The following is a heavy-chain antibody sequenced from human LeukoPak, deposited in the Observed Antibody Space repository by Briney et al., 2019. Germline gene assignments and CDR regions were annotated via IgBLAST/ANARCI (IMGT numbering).Heavy chain of an antibody. D-gene: IGHD5-18*01. CDR2: MNPNSGNT. J-gene: IGHJ5*02. CDR1: GYTFTSYD. Sequence: ASVKVSCKASGYTFTSYDINWVRQATGQGLEWMGWMNPNSGNTGYAQKFQGRVTMTRNTSISTAYMELSSLRSEDTAVYYCARRARDTALFDPWGQGTLVTVSS. V-gene: IGHV1-8*01. CDR3: ARRARDTALFDP.